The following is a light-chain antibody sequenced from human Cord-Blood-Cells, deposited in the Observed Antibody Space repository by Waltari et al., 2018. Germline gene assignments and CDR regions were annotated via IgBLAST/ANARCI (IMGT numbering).Light chain of an antibody. CDR2: GAS. CDR3: QQYNNWPPWT. J-gene: IGKJ1*01. CDR1: QRISSN. V-gene: IGKV3-15*01. Sequence: EIVMTHAPATLSASPGERATLSCRASQRISSNLAWYQRKPGQAPRLLIYGASHRATGIPARFSGGVYGTEFPLTNSGLQSEDFSVYYCQQYNNWPPWTFGRGTKVEIK.